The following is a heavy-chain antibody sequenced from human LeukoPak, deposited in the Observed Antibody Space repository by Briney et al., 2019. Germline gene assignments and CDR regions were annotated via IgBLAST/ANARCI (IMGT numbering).Heavy chain of an antibody. CDR2: IYYSGSP. CDR3: AGDVMSTALDAFDV. Sequence: SQTLSLTCTVSGGSIKSYYWNWIRQPPGKGLELIGYIYYSGSPTYNPSLKSRVTISVDTSKNQFSLQLSSVTAADTAVYYCAGDVMSTALDAFDVWGQGTVVTVSS. CDR1: GGSIKSYY. D-gene: IGHD1-1*01. V-gene: IGHV4-59*01. J-gene: IGHJ3*01.